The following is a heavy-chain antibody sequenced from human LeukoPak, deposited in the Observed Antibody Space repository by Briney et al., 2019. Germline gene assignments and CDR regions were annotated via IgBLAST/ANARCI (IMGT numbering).Heavy chain of an antibody. CDR3: ARATTRYYYGMDV. CDR1: GYIFPDYY. J-gene: IGHJ6*02. D-gene: IGHD1-26*01. CDR2: INPNSGGT. V-gene: IGHV1-2*06. Sequence: ASVTVSCKGSGYIFPDYYIYWVRQAPGQGLEWMGRINPNSGGTNYAQKFQGRVTMTRDTSISTAYMELSRLRSDDTAVYYCARATTRYYYGMDVWGQGTTVTVSS.